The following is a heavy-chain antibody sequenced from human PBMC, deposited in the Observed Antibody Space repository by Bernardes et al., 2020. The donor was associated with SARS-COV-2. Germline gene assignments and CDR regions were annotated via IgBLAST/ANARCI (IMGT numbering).Heavy chain of an antibody. CDR1: GGSISSSSYY. D-gene: IGHD3-3*01. CDR2: IYYSGST. CDR3: ARQPRITIFGVVTEPVDY. J-gene: IGHJ4*02. Sequence: LSLTCTVSGGSISSSSYYWGWIRQPPGKGLEWIGSIYYSGSTYYNPSLKSRVTISVDTSKNQFSLKLSSVTAADTAVYYCARQPRITIFGVVTEPVDYWGQGTLVTVSS. V-gene: IGHV4-39*01.